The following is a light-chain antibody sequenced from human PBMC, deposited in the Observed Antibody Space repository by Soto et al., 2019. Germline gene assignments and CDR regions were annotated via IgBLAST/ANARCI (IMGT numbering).Light chain of an antibody. CDR2: GAF. J-gene: IGKJ1*01. V-gene: IGKV3-20*01. Sequence: EIVLTQSPGTLSLSPGERATFSCRASLSVSSNYLAWYQQKPGQAPRLLIYGAFKRATGIPDRFSGSGSGTDFTLTISRMEPEDFAVYCCQPYGSSPRTFGQGTKVEIK. CDR3: QPYGSSPRT. CDR1: LSVSSNY.